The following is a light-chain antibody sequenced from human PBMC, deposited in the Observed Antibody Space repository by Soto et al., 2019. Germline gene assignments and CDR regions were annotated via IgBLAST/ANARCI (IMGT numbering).Light chain of an antibody. Sequence: QSAVTQPASVSGSPGQSITISCTGTSSDVGGYNYVSWYQQHPGKAPKLMIYDVSNRPSGVSNRFSGSKSGNTASLTISGLQAEDEADYYCSSYTSSSLVFGGGTKVTVL. V-gene: IGLV2-14*01. CDR3: SSYTSSSLV. J-gene: IGLJ2*01. CDR1: SSDVGGYNY. CDR2: DVS.